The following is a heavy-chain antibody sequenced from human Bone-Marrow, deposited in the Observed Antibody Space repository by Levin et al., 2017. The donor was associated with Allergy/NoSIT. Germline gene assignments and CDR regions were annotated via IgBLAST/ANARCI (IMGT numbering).Heavy chain of an antibody. J-gene: IGHJ4*02. CDR2: MSSSGDII. V-gene: IGHV3-48*03. CDR3: ARDGTRYKSGHLFFDW. CDR1: GFTFSNYE. Sequence: PGESLKISCTASGFTFSNYEMNWVRQAPGEGLEWLSYMSSSGDIIHYADSVKGRFTISRDNAKNSLYLEMDSLRAEDTAVYYCARDGTRYKSGHLFFDWWGQGTLVTVSS. D-gene: IGHD5-18*01.